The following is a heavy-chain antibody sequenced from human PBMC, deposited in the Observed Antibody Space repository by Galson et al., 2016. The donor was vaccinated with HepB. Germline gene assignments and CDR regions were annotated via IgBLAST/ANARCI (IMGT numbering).Heavy chain of an antibody. V-gene: IGHV3-15*01. CDR3: ATLSKGAIDF. Sequence: SLRLSCAASGFTFSNAWMTWVRQAPGKGLEWVGRIKSETDGGTAVYAAPVKGRFTISRDSSKNTLHLQMDSLITEDTAVYYCATLSKGAIDFRGQGTLVTVSS. D-gene: IGHD5/OR15-5a*01. CDR1: GFTFSNAW. CDR2: IKSETDGGTA. J-gene: IGHJ4*02.